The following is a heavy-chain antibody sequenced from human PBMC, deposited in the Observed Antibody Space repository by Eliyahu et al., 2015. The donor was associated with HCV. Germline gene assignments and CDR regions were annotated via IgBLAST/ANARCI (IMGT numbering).Heavy chain of an antibody. CDR2: INHSGST. J-gene: IGHJ4*02. Sequence: QVQLQQWGAGLLKPSETLSLTCAXYGGXFXGCXWTXIRQPPGKGLXXIGEINHSGSTNYNPSLKSRVTISVDTSKNQFSLKLTSVTAADTAVYYCAGIPATGTAPDDYWGQGTLVTVSS. CDR1: GGXFXGCX. D-gene: IGHD6-13*01. CDR3: AGIPATGTAPDDY. V-gene: IGHV4-34*01.